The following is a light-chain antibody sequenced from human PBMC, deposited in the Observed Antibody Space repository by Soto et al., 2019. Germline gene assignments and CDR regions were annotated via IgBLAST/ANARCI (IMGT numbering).Light chain of an antibody. CDR3: QQSYSAPIT. V-gene: IGKV1-39*01. Sequence: DIQMTQSASSVSASVGDRVTITCRASQNISSYLNWYQDKPGKAPNLLIHDAFSLQSGVPSRFSGSGSGTDFTLTISSLQLEDIATYYCQQSYSAPITFGQGTRLEI. CDR1: QNISSY. J-gene: IGKJ5*01. CDR2: DAF.